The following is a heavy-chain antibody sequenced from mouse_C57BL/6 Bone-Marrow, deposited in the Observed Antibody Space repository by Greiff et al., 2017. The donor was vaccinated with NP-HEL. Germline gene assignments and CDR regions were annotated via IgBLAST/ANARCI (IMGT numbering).Heavy chain of an antibody. V-gene: IGHV5-17*01. D-gene: IGHD2-3*01. CDR2: ISSGSSTI. CDR1: GFTFSDYG. CDR3: ARYGYYEAYYYAMDY. J-gene: IGHJ4*01. Sequence: EVQVVESGGGLVKPGGSLKLSCAASGFTFSDYGMHWVRQAPEKGLEWVAYISSGSSTIYYAATVKGRFTISRDNAKNTLFLQMTSRRSEDTAMYYCARYGYYEAYYYAMDYWGQGTSVTGSS.